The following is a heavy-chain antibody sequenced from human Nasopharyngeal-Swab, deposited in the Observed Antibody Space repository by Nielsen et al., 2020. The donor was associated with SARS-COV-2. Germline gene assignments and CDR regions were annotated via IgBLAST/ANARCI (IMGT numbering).Heavy chain of an antibody. CDR3: ARSARYYDYVWGSYRQSGMDV. CDR1: GYTFTSYD. CDR2: MNPNSGNT. Sequence: ASVKVSCKVSGYTFTSYDINWVRQATGQGLEWMGWMNPNSGNTGYAQKFQGRVTMTRNTSISTAYMELSSLRSEDTAVYYCARSARYYDYVWGSYRQSGMDVWGQGTTVTVSS. D-gene: IGHD3-16*02. J-gene: IGHJ6*02. V-gene: IGHV1-8*01.